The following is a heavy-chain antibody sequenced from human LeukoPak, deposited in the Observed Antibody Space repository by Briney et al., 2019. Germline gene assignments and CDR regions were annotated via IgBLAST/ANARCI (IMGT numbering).Heavy chain of an antibody. CDR1: GGSISNSHYY. CDR3: ARAVGSGSFQTYYYYMDV. D-gene: IGHD3-10*01. Sequence: SETLSLTCTVSGGSISNSHYYWAWIRQPPGKGLEWIGSIYYSGSTNYIPSLKSRVTISVDTSKNHFSLKLSSVTAADTAVYYCARAVGSGSFQTYYYYMDVWGKGTTVTISS. CDR2: IYYSGST. V-gene: IGHV4-39*07. J-gene: IGHJ6*03.